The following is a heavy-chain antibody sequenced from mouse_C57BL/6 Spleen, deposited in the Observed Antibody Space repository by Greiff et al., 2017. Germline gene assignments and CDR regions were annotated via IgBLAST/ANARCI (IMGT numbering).Heavy chain of an antibody. CDR2: IDPSDSYT. J-gene: IGHJ2*01. Sequence: QVQLQQPGAELVKPGASVKLSCKASGYTFTSYWMQWVKQRPGQGLEWIGEIDPSDSYTNYNQKFKGKATLTVDTSSSTAYMQLSSLTSEDSAVYYCARGDIRNGYWGQGTTLTVSS. CDR1: GYTFTSYW. CDR3: ARGDIRNGY. D-gene: IGHD1-1*01. V-gene: IGHV1-50*01.